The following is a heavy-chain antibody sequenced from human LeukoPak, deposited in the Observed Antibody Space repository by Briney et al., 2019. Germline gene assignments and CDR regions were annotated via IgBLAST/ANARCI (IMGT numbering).Heavy chain of an antibody. CDR3: AREGTSGTHLNWFDP. CDR1: GGSISNYY. J-gene: IGHJ5*02. D-gene: IGHD1-1*01. V-gene: IGHV4-59*12. Sequence: SETLSLTCTVSGGSISNYYWSWIRQPPGKGLEWIGYIHDTGSTNYNPSLKSRVAISVDASKNQFSLKLTSVTAADTAVYYCAREGTSGTHLNWFDPWGQGTLVTVSS. CDR2: IHDTGST.